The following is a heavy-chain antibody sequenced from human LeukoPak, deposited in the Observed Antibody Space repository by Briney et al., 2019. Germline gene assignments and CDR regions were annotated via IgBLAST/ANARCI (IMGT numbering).Heavy chain of an antibody. J-gene: IGHJ4*02. D-gene: IGHD6-25*01. V-gene: IGHV3-23*01. CDR1: GFTFSSYA. CDR2: ISGSGADT. Sequence: SGGSLRLSCAASGFTFSSYAMIWVRQAPGKGLEWVSSISGSGADTYYADSVKGRFTISRDNSKSTLYLQMNSLRVDDTALYYCAKGVSGWPYYLDSWGQGTLVTVSS. CDR3: AKGVSGWPYYLDS.